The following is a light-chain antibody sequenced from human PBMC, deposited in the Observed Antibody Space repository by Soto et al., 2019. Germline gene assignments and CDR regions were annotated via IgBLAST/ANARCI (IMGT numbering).Light chain of an antibody. V-gene: IGKV3-20*01. CDR2: GAS. CDR1: QSVSNNY. Sequence: ESVLTQSPGTLSLSPGERATLSCRASQSVSNNYLAWYQQKPGQAPRLLIYGASNRATGIPDRFSGSGSGTDFALTISRLEPEDFAVYCWQQDGSFGQRTKV. J-gene: IGKJ1*01. CDR3: QQDGS.